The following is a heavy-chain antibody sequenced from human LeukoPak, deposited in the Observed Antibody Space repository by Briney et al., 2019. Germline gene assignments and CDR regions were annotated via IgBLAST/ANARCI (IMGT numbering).Heavy chain of an antibody. J-gene: IGHJ4*02. CDR1: GFTFSDYY. D-gene: IGHD3-10*01. CDR3: ATDRSGSYHLDY. V-gene: IGHV3-11*05. Sequence: PRGSLRLSCAASGFTFSDYYMSWIRQAPGKGLEWVSYISSSSSYTNYADSVKGRFTISRDNAKNSLYLQMNSLRAEDTAVYFCATDRSGSYHLDYWGQGSLVTVSS. CDR2: ISSSSSYT.